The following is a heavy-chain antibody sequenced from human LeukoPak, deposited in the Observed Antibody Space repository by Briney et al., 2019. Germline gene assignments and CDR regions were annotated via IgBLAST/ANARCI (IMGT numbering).Heavy chain of an antibody. V-gene: IGHV3-23*01. CDR3: AKDHGTYYYDSSGYRFDY. CDR2: ISGSGGST. CDR1: GVTFSSYA. J-gene: IGHJ4*02. Sequence: GGSLRLSCAASGVTFSSYAMSWVRQAPGKGLEWVSAISGSGGSTYYADSVKGRFTISRDNSKNTLYLQMNSLRAEDTAVYYCAKDHGTYYYDSSGYRFDYWGQGTLVTVSS. D-gene: IGHD3-22*01.